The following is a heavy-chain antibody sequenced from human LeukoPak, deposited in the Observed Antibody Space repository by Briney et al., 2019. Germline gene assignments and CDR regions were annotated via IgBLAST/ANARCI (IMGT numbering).Heavy chain of an antibody. CDR3: AKDGGPYSSSSGKAKYYYYGMDV. CDR2: ISYDGSNK. J-gene: IGHJ6*02. Sequence: PGRSLRLSCAASGFTFSSYGMPWVRQAPGKGLEWVAVISYDGSNKYYADSVKGRCTISRDNSKNTLYLQMNSLRAEDTAVYYCAKDGGPYSSSSGKAKYYYYGMDVWGQGTTVTVSS. D-gene: IGHD6-13*01. V-gene: IGHV3-30*18. CDR1: GFTFSSYG.